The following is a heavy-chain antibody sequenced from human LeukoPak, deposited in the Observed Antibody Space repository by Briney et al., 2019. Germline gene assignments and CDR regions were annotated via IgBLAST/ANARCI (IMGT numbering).Heavy chain of an antibody. CDR3: ASTTVTTGFWFDP. J-gene: IGHJ5*02. Sequence: PSETLSLTCAVSGGSISSGGYSWSWIRQPPGKGLEWIGYIYHSGSTYYNPSLKSRVTISVDRSKNQFSLKLSSVTAADTAVYYCASTTVTTGFWFDPWGQGTLVTVSS. D-gene: IGHD4-17*01. V-gene: IGHV4-30-2*01. CDR2: IYHSGST. CDR1: GGSISSGGYS.